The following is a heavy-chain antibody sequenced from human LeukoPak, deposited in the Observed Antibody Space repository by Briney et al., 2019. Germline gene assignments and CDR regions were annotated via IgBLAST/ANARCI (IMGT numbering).Heavy chain of an antibody. CDR1: GGTFSGYA. CDR3: ARVGGYCSGGSCYRPPPDWFDP. D-gene: IGHD2-15*01. V-gene: IGHV1-69*05. J-gene: IGHJ5*02. Sequence: SVKVSCEASGGTFSGYAISWVRQAPGQGLEWMGGIIPIFGTANYAQKFQGRVTITTDESTSTAYMELSSLRSEDTAVYYCARVGGYCSGGSCYRPPPDWFDPWGQGTLVTVSS. CDR2: IIPIFGTA.